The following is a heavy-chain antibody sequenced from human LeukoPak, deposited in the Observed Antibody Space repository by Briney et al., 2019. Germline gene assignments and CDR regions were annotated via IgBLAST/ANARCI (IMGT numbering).Heavy chain of an antibody. J-gene: IGHJ2*01. D-gene: IGHD3-22*01. CDR1: GGSISSGGYY. V-gene: IGHV4-61*08. CDR3: AREVIYYDSSGYYPNWYFDL. CDR2: IYYSGST. Sequence: PSQTLSLTCTVSGGSISSGGYYWSWIRQPPGKGLEWIGYIYYSGSTNYNPSLKSRVTISVDTSKNQFSPKLSSVTAADTAVYYCAREVIYYDSSGYYPNWYFDLWGRGTLVTVSS.